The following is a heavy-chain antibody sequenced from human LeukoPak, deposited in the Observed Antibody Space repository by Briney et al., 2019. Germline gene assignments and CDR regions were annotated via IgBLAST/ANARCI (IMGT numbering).Heavy chain of an antibody. Sequence: ASVKVSCKASGYTFSTYEINWVRQATGQGLEWMGWINPNSGDTHYTQKFQGRVTMTRNTSISTAYMEVSSLTSEDTAVYYCARGLDCGGDCFGSWGQGTLVTVSS. V-gene: IGHV1-8*01. D-gene: IGHD2-21*02. CDR3: ARGLDCGGDCFGS. CDR2: INPNSGDT. J-gene: IGHJ4*02. CDR1: GYTFSTYE.